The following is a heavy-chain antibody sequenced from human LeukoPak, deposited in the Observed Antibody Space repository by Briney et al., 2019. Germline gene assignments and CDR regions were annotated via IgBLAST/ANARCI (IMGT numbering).Heavy chain of an antibody. V-gene: IGHV1-69*13. J-gene: IGHJ3*02. D-gene: IGHD3-22*01. CDR1: GGTFSSYA. CDR3: ARDRNYYDSSGYYVI. CDR2: IIPIFGTA. Sequence: GASVKVSCKASGGTFSSYAMSWVRQAPGQGLEWMGGIIPIFGTANYAQKFQGRVTITADESTSTAYMELSSLRSEDTAVYYCARDRNYYDSSGYYVIWGQGTMVTVSS.